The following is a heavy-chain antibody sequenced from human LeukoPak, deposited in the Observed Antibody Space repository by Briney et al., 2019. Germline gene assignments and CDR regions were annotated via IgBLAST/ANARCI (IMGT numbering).Heavy chain of an antibody. Sequence: GGSLRLSCAASGFTFSSYEMNWVRQAPGKGLEWVSYISSSGSTIYYADSVKGRFTISRDNAKNSLYLQMNSLRAEDTAVYYCARDSDSSSWYHKWFDPWGQGTLVTVSS. D-gene: IGHD6-13*01. CDR1: GFTFSSYE. J-gene: IGHJ5*02. CDR2: ISSSGSTI. V-gene: IGHV3-48*03. CDR3: ARDSDSSSWYHKWFDP.